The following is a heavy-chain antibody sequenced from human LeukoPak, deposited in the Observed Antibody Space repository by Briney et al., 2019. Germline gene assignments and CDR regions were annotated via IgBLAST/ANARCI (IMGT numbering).Heavy chain of an antibody. Sequence: PGGSLRLSCAASGFTSSSYVMHWVRQAPGKGLVWVSRIIGDGSWAAYADSVKGRFTISRDNAKNTLYLQMNSLRVDDTAVYYCARGKTNGLDYWGQGILVTVSS. V-gene: IGHV3-74*01. CDR2: IIGDGSWA. CDR1: GFTSSSYV. J-gene: IGHJ4*02. CDR3: ARGKTNGLDY. D-gene: IGHD1-14*01.